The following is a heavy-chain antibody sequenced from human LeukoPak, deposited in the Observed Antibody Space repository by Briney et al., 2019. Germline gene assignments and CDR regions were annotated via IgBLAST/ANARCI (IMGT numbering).Heavy chain of an antibody. CDR3: ARPITMIEWDAFDI. Sequence: SETLSLTCTVSGGSISSSSYYWGWIRQPPGKGLEWLGSIYYSGSTYYNPSLKSRVTISVDTSKNQFSLKLSSVTAADTAVYYCARPITMIEWDAFDIWGQGTMVTVSS. D-gene: IGHD3-22*01. CDR1: GGSISSSSYY. CDR2: IYYSGST. V-gene: IGHV4-39*07. J-gene: IGHJ3*02.